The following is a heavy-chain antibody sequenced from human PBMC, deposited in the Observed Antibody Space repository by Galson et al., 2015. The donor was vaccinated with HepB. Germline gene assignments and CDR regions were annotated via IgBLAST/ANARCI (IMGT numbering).Heavy chain of an antibody. Sequence: SLRLSGAAYGVSFSDYGMHWVRQAPRRGLEWVAVIWSGGTKTFYAASVTGRFTLSRDNSNNVLYLQMNSLRTDDTAVYYCARDLPPAYNILGDDALDLWGQGTLVIVSS. CDR3: ARDLPPAYNILGDDALDL. D-gene: IGHD3-16*01. V-gene: IGHV3-33*01. CDR1: GVSFSDYG. CDR2: IWSGGTKT. J-gene: IGHJ3*01.